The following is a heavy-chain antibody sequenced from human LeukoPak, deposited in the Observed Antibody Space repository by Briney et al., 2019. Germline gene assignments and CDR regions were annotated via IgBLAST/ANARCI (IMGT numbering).Heavy chain of an antibody. CDR1: GFTFDDYA. Sequence: GRSLRLSCAASGFTFDDYAVHWVRQAPGKGLEWVSGISWNSGSIGYADSVKGRFTISRDNAKNSLYLQMNSLRAEDTALYYCAKGRIYYDFWSGYLSWGQGTLVTVSS. J-gene: IGHJ4*02. D-gene: IGHD3-3*01. CDR3: AKGRIYYDFWSGYLS. CDR2: ISWNSGSI. V-gene: IGHV3-9*01.